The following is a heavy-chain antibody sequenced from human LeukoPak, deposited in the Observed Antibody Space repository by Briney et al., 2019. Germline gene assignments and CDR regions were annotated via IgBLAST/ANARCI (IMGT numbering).Heavy chain of an antibody. CDR3: AIIGYNWRLDY. CDR2: IHSGDSTT. Sequence: AGGSLRLSCAASGFLFRSYSMNWVRQAPGKGLEWISYIHSGDSTTYYADSVKGRITISRDNAKNSLYLQMNSLGAEDTAIYYCAIIGYNWRLDYWGQGILVTVSS. CDR1: GFLFRSYS. D-gene: IGHD1-1*01. V-gene: IGHV3-48*04. J-gene: IGHJ4*02.